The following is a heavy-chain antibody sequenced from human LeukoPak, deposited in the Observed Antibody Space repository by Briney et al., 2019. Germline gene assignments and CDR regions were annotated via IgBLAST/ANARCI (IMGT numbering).Heavy chain of an antibody. D-gene: IGHD6-13*01. J-gene: IGHJ4*02. CDR3: AKSAQYSSAWFTGSFDY. V-gene: IGHV1-2*02. CDR2: INPNSGDT. CDR1: GYTFSDYY. Sequence: ASVKVSSKASGYTFSDYYMHWVRQAPGQGLEWMGWINPNSGDTHYAQMFQGRVTMTRDTSINAAYMELRRLRSDDTAVYYCAKSAQYSSAWFTGSFDYWGQGTLVTVSS.